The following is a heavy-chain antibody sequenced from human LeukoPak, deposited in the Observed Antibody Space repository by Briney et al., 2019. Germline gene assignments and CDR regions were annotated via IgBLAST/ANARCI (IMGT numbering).Heavy chain of an antibody. J-gene: IGHJ3*02. CDR1: GYSFTSYW. CDR3: ARRGYCSVITCRGAFDI. Sequence: GESLKISCKGSGYSFTSYWIGWVRQMPGKGLEWMGIIYPGDSDTRYSPSFQGQVTISADKSISTAYLQWSSLKASDTAMYYCARRGYCSVITCRGAFDIWGQGTMVTVSS. V-gene: IGHV5-51*01. D-gene: IGHD2-15*01. CDR2: IYPGDSDT.